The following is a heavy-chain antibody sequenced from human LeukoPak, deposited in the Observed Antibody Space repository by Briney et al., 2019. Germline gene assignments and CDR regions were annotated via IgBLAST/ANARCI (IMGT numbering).Heavy chain of an antibody. CDR2: ISHSGST. V-gene: IGHV4-34*01. J-gene: IGHJ4*02. D-gene: IGHD6-19*01. CDR1: GGSFSGYY. CDR3: ARLIAVAGTDY. Sequence: SETLSLTCAVYGGSFSGYYWSWIRQPPGKGLEWIGEISHSGSTNYNPSLKSRVTISVDTSKNRFSLKLSSVTAADTAVYYCARLIAVAGTDYWGQGTLVTVSS.